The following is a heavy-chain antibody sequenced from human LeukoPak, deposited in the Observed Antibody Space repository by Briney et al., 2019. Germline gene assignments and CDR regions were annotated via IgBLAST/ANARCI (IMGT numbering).Heavy chain of an antibody. J-gene: IGHJ4*02. CDR2: IIPIFGAA. CDR1: GGTFSSYA. CDR3: AGVNDCSGGSCYPDFDY. V-gene: IGHV1-69*13. D-gene: IGHD2-15*01. Sequence: SVKVSCKASGGTFSSYAISWVRQAPGQGLEWMGGIIPIFGAANYAQKFQGRVTITADESTSTAYMELSSLRSEDTAVYYCAGVNDCSGGSCYPDFDYWGQGTLVTVSS.